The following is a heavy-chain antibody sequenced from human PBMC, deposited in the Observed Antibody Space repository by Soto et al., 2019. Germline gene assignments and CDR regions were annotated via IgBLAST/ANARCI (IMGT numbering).Heavy chain of an antibody. J-gene: IGHJ4*02. CDR3: ARDEVATMRHFDY. V-gene: IGHV4-30-4*01. Sequence: QVQLQESGPGLVKPSQTLSLTCTVSGGSISSGDYYWSWIRQPPGKGLEWIGYIYYGGSTYYNPSLKSRVTISVDTSKNQFSLKLSSVTAADTAVYYCARDEVATMRHFDYWGQGTLVTVSS. D-gene: IGHD5-12*01. CDR2: IYYGGST. CDR1: GGSISSGDYY.